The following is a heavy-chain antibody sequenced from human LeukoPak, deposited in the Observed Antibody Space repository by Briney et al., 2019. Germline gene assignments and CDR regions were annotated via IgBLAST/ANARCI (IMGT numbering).Heavy chain of an antibody. J-gene: IGHJ4*02. D-gene: IGHD1-14*01. Sequence: ASETLSLTCTVSGGSVSSGSYYWSWIRQPPGKGLEWIGYIYYSGSTNYNPSLKSRVTISVDTSKNQFSLKLSSVTAADTAVYYCARGEPVSFFDYWGQGTLVTVSS. CDR1: GGSVSSGSYY. CDR3: ARGEPVSFFDY. CDR2: IYYSGST. V-gene: IGHV4-61*01.